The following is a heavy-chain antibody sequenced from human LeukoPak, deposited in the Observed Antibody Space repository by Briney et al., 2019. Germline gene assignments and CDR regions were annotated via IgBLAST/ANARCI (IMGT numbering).Heavy chain of an antibody. Sequence: ASVKVSCKASGYTFTSYYMHWVRQAPGQGLEWMGIINPSGGSTSYAQKFQGRVTMTRDMSTSTVYMELSSPRSEDTAVYYCARGNYDFWSGSPYYYMDVWGKGTTVTVSS. D-gene: IGHD3-3*01. CDR3: ARGNYDFWSGSPYYYMDV. CDR2: INPSGGST. V-gene: IGHV1-46*01. CDR1: GYTFTSYY. J-gene: IGHJ6*03.